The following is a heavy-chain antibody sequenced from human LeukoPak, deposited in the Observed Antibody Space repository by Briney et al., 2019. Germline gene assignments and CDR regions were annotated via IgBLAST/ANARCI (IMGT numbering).Heavy chain of an antibody. V-gene: IGHV3-9*03. D-gene: IGHD5-12*01. Sequence: GRSLRLSCAASGFTFDDYAMHWVRQAPGKGLEWVSGISWNSGSIGYADSVKGRFTISRDNAKNSLYLQMNSLRAEDMALYYCSKDSGGDAFDIWGQGTMVTVSS. CDR3: SKDSGGDAFDI. CDR2: ISWNSGSI. J-gene: IGHJ3*02. CDR1: GFTFDDYA.